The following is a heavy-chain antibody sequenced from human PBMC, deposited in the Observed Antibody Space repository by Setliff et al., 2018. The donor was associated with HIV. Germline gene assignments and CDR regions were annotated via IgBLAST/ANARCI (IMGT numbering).Heavy chain of an antibody. CDR2: LHSLGSSRVTDTP. V-gene: IGHV4-4*08. CDR3: ARGLSSQTYWGTRPLGLDY. Sequence: SETLSLTCSVSSGSMTGHYWTWVRQPPGKGLEWIGYLHSLGSSRVTDTPNYSHSLKSRITISLDTSKRQFSLTMTSVTAADTAVYYCARGLSSQTYWGTRPLGLDYWGQGSLVTVSS. J-gene: IGHJ4*01. D-gene: IGHD2-2*01. CDR1: SGSMTGHY.